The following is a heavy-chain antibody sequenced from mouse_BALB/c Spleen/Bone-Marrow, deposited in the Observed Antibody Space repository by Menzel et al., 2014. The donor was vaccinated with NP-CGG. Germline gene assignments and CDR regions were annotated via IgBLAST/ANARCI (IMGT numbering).Heavy chain of an antibody. D-gene: IGHD1-1*01. CDR1: GFNIKDTY. CDR3: ARYYYGTRYYFDY. J-gene: IGHJ2*01. V-gene: IGHV14-3*02. CDR2: IDPANGNT. Sequence: EVQLQQSGAELVKPGASVKLSCTASGFNIKDTYMHWVKQRPEQGLEWIGRIDPANGNTKYDPKFQGKATITADTSSNTACLQLNSLTSEDTAVYYCARYYYGTRYYFDYWGQGPTLTVSS.